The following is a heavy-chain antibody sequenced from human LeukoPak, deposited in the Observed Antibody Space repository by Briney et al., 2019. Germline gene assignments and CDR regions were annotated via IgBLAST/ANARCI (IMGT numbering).Heavy chain of an antibody. J-gene: IGHJ4*02. Sequence: ASVKVSCKASGGTFSSYAISWVRQAPGQGLEWMGGIIPIFGTANYAQKFQGRVTITTDESTSTAYMELSSLRSEDTAVYYCASSPQDIVATEFGYWGPGTLVTVSS. CDR2: IIPIFGTA. CDR1: GGTFSSYA. V-gene: IGHV1-69*05. CDR3: ASSPQDIVATEFGY. D-gene: IGHD5-12*01.